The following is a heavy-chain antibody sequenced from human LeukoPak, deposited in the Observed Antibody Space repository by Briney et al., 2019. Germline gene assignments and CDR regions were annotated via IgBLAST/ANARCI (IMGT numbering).Heavy chain of an antibody. CDR1: GFTFSSYA. V-gene: IGHV3-23*01. CDR3: AKDRKKWFGEEKTFDAFDI. J-gene: IGHJ3*02. CDR2: ISGSGDNNDNT. Sequence: GGSLRLSCAASGFTFSSYAMSWVRQAPGKGLEWVSAISGSGDNNDNTYYADSVKGQFTISRDNSKNTLYLQMSSLRAEDTAVYYCAKDRKKWFGEEKTFDAFDIWGQGTMVTVSS. D-gene: IGHD3-10*01.